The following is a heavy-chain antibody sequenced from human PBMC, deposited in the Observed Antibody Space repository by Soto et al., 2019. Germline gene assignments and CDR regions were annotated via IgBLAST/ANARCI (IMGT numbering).Heavy chain of an antibody. CDR2: IYYSGST. Sequence: TXSLTCTVSGGSISSGDYYWSWIRQPPGKGLEWIGYIYYSGSTYYNPSLKSRVTISVDTSKNQFSLKLSSVTAADTAVYYCAREGIAAAGTYWFDHWGQGTLVTVSS. J-gene: IGHJ5*02. D-gene: IGHD6-13*01. CDR3: AREGIAAAGTYWFDH. CDR1: GGSISSGDYY. V-gene: IGHV4-30-4*01.